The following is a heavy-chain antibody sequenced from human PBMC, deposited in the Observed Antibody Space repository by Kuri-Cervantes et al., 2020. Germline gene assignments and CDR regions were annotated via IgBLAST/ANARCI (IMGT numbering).Heavy chain of an antibody. J-gene: IGHJ4*02. Sequence: SETLSLTCAVYGGSFSGYYWSWVRQPPGKRLEWIGYIDDSGRTFFNPSFQSRVTISVDTSKNHFSLKLSSVTAADTAVYYCAKGVPYGDYADYWGQGTLVTVSS. CDR2: IDDSGRT. D-gene: IGHD4-17*01. CDR1: GGSFSGYY. CDR3: AKGVPYGDYADY. V-gene: IGHV4-59*01.